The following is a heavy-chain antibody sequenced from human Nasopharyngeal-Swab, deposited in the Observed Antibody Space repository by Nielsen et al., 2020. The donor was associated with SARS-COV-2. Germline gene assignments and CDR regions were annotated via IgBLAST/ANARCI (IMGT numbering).Heavy chain of an antibody. J-gene: IGHJ6*02. CDR3: ARARLHYDFWSGSLWYYGMDV. Sequence: WIRRSPSRGLEWLGRTYYRSKWYNDYAVSVKSRITIDPDTSKNQFSLQLNSVTPEDTAVYYCARARLHYDFWSGSLWYYGMDVWGQGTTVTVSS. V-gene: IGHV6-1*01. D-gene: IGHD3-3*01. CDR2: TYYRSKWYN.